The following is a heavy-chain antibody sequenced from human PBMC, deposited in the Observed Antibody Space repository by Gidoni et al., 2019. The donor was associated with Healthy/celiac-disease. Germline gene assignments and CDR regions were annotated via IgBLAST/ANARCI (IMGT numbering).Heavy chain of an antibody. CDR3: ARGGPDYYDSSGYYYGY. J-gene: IGHJ4*02. V-gene: IGHV3-30-3*01. D-gene: IGHD3-22*01. CDR2: ISYDGSNK. Sequence: QVQLVESGGGVVQPGRSLRLSCPASGFTFSSFPMHWVRQAPGKGLEWVAVISYDGSNKYYADSVKGRFTISRDNSKNTLYLQMNSLRAEDTAVYYCARGGPDYYDSSGYYYGYWGQGTLVTVSS. CDR1: GFTFSSFP.